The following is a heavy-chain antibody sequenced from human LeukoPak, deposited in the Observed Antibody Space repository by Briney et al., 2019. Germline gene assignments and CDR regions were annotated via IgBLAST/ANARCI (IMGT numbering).Heavy chain of an antibody. V-gene: IGHV1-24*01. J-gene: IGHJ3*02. D-gene: IGHD3-3*01. CDR1: GYTLTELS. CDR3: ATSSLTIFGVVMPAFDI. CDR2: FDPEDGET. Sequence: ASVKVSCKVSGYTLTELSMHWVRQAPGKGLEWMGGFDPEDGETIYAQKFQGRVTMTEDTSTDTAYMELSSLRSEDTAVYYCATSSLTIFGVVMPAFDIWGQGTMVTVSS.